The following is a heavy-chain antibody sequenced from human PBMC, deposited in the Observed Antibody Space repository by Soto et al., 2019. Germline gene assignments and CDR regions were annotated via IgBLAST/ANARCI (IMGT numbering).Heavy chain of an antibody. D-gene: IGHD3-16*02. J-gene: IGHJ4*02. V-gene: IGHV4-34*01. Sequence: SETLSLTCAVYGGSFSGYYWSWIRQPPGKGLEWIGEINHSGSTNYNPSLESRVTISVDTSKNQFSLKLSSVTAADTAVYYCARGVDYVWWSYRLYYFAYWGQGTLVTVSS. CDR2: INHSGST. CDR3: ARGVDYVWWSYRLYYFAY. CDR1: GGSFSGYY.